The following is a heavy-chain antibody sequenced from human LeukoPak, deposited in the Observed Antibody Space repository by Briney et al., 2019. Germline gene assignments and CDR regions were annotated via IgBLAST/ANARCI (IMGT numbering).Heavy chain of an antibody. CDR1: GGSISTYY. Sequence: KPSETLSVTCTVSGGSISTYYWSWIRQPAGKGLEWIGRIYSSGSTNYNPSLESRVTMSVDTSQNQFPLKLSSVTAADTAVYYCVRESLVVFPYWFDPWGQGTLVTVSS. CDR2: IYSSGST. V-gene: IGHV4-4*07. CDR3: VRESLVVFPYWFDP. D-gene: IGHD2-2*01. J-gene: IGHJ5*02.